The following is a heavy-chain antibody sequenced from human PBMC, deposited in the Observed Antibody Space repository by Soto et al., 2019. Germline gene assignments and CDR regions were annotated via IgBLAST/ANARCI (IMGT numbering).Heavy chain of an antibody. Sequence: QVQLVESGGGVVQPGRSLRLSCAASRFTFSSYGIHWVRQAPGKGLEWVAVIWYDGSNKYYADSVKGRFTISRDNSKNTLYLQLNSLRAEDTSLYYCARVGYGDYPLDYWGQGTLVTVSS. CDR1: RFTFSSYG. J-gene: IGHJ4*02. CDR2: IWYDGSNK. D-gene: IGHD4-17*01. CDR3: ARVGYGDYPLDY. V-gene: IGHV3-33*01.